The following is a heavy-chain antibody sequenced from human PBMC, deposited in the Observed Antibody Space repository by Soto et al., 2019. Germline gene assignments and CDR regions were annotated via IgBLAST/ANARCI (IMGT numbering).Heavy chain of an antibody. CDR2: IGACSGNT. Sequence: ASVKVSCKASGYTFTSYGISWVRQARGQGLEWIGWIGACSGNTNYAQKFQERVTITRDMSTSTAYMELSSLRSEDTAVYYCAARAFDIWGQGTMVTVSS. V-gene: IGHV1-58*02. CDR1: GYTFTSYG. J-gene: IGHJ3*02. CDR3: AARAFDI.